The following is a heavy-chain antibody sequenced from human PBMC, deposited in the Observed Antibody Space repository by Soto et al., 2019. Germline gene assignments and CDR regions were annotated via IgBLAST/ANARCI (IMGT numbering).Heavy chain of an antibody. CDR1: GGTFSSYA. CDR3: ARVITMVRGATSGHWFDP. V-gene: IGHV1-69*13. Sequence: SVKVSCKASGGTFSSYAISWVRQAPGQGLEWMGGIIPIFGTANYAQKFQGRVTITADESTSTAYMELSSLRSEDTAAYYCARVITMVRGATSGHWFDPWGQGTLVTVSS. J-gene: IGHJ5*02. D-gene: IGHD3-10*01. CDR2: IIPIFGTA.